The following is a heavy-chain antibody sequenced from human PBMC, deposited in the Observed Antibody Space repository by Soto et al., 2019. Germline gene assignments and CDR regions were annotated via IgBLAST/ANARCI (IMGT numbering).Heavy chain of an antibody. Sequence: PSETLSLTCAVYGGSFSGYYWSWIRQPPGKGLEWIGEINHSGSTNYNPSLKSRVTISVDTSKNQFSLKLSSVTAADTAVYYCARGKSEDRTHLDYWGQGTLVTVSS. V-gene: IGHV4-34*01. D-gene: IGHD3-22*01. J-gene: IGHJ4*02. CDR3: ARGKSEDRTHLDY. CDR2: INHSGST. CDR1: GGSFSGYY.